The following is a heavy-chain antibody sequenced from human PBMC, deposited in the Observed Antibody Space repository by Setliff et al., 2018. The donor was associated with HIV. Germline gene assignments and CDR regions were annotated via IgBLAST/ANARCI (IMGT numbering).Heavy chain of an antibody. Sequence: PSETLSLTCAVYGGSFSGYYWSWIRQPPGKGLEWIGEINHGGSTNYNPSLKSRVTISVDTSKNQFSLKLSSVTAADTAVYYCASTSGSGSAAVGDIWGQGTMVTVSS. D-gene: IGHD1-26*01. CDR2: INHGGST. CDR1: GGSFSGYY. CDR3: ASTSGSGSAAVGDI. J-gene: IGHJ3*02. V-gene: IGHV4-34*01.